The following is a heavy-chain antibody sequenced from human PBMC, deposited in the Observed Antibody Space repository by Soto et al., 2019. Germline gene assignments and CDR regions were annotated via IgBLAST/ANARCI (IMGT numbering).Heavy chain of an antibody. CDR2: IYTSGST. J-gene: IGHJ4*02. D-gene: IGHD3-22*01. Sequence: PWETLSLTCTVSGGSISSYYWSWIRQPAGKGLEWIGRIYTSGSTNYNPSLKSRVTISVDTSKNQFSLKLRSVTAADTAVYYCARAGTDYYDSSGYYFSFDYWGQGTLVTVSS. V-gene: IGHV4-4*07. CDR1: GGSISSYY. CDR3: ARAGTDYYDSSGYYFSFDY.